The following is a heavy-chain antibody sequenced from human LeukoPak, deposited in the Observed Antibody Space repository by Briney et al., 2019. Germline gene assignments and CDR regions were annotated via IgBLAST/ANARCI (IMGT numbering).Heavy chain of an antibody. CDR1: GFTFSSYG. CDR3: ARDRDPGLDY. D-gene: IGHD1-14*01. CDR2: ISYDGSNK. V-gene: IGHV3-30*03. Sequence: GRSLRLSCAASGFTFSSYGMHWVRQAPGKGLEWVAVISYDGSNKYYADSVKGRFTISRDNSKNTLYLQMNSLRAEDTAVYYCARDRDPGLDYWGQGTLVTVSS. J-gene: IGHJ4*02.